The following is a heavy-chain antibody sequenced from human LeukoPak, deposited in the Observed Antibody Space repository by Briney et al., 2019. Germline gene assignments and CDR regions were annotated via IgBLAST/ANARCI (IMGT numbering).Heavy chain of an antibody. V-gene: IGHV4-39*07. CDR3: ARDAGGYEDY. CDR1: GGSISSSSYY. J-gene: IGHJ4*02. CDR2: IYYSGST. D-gene: IGHD5-12*01. Sequence: ASETLSLTCTVSGGSISSSSYYWGWIRQPPGKGLEWIGSIYYSGSTYYNPSLKSRVTISVDTSKNQFSLKLSSVTAADTAVYYCARDAGGYEDYWGQGTLVTVSS.